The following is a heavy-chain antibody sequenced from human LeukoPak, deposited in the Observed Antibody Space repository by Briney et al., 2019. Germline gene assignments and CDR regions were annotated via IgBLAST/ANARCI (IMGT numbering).Heavy chain of an antibody. Sequence: GGSLRLSRAASGFTFSSHAMSWVRQAPWKGLEWVSSLSGSARSTYYADSVKGRFTISRDNSKNTLYLQMNSLRAEDTAVYYCATDLRTPSAWGQGTLVTVSS. V-gene: IGHV3-23*01. D-gene: IGHD1-14*01. J-gene: IGHJ5*02. CDR3: ATDLRTPSA. CDR2: LSGSARST. CDR1: GFTFSSHA.